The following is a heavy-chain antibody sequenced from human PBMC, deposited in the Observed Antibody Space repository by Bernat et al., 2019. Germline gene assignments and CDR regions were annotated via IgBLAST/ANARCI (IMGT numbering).Heavy chain of an antibody. J-gene: IGHJ4*01. Sequence: EVQLVESGGGLVQPGGSLRLSCAASGFTFSSYSMNWVRQAPGKGLEWVSYISSSSSTIFYADSVKGRFTISRDNAKNSLYLQMISLRAEEMAVYYCARDRTNEYDPRFDYWGQGTLVTVSS. CDR2: ISSSSSTI. CDR1: GFTFSSYS. CDR3: ARDRTNEYDPRFDY. D-gene: IGHD2-8*01. V-gene: IGHV3-48*01.